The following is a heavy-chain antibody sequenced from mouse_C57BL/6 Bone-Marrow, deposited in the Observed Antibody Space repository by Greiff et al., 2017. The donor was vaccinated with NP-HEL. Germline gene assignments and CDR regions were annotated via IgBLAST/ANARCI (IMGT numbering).Heavy chain of an antibody. Sequence: QVQLQQPGAELVMPGASVKLSCKASGYTFTSYWMHWVKQRPGQGLEWIGEIDPSDSYTNYNQKFKGKSTLTVDKSSSTAYMQLSSLTSEDSAVYYCARRGGSSYVWYCDVWGTGTTVTVSS. J-gene: IGHJ1*03. V-gene: IGHV1-69*01. CDR2: IDPSDSYT. D-gene: IGHD1-1*01. CDR1: GYTFTSYW. CDR3: ARRGGSSYVWYCDV.